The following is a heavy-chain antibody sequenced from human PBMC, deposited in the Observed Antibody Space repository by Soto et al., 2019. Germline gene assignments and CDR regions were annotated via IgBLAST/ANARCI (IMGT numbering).Heavy chain of an antibody. CDR2: ISGSGGST. D-gene: IGHD3-16*01. J-gene: IGHJ4*02. Sequence: EVQLLESGGGLVQPGGSLRLSCAASGFTFSSYAMSWVRQAPGKGLEWVSAISGSGGSTYYADSVKGRFTISRDNSKNTLYLQMNSLRAEDTAVYYCARGELRLYYFDYWGQGTLVTVSS. V-gene: IGHV3-23*01. CDR1: GFTFSSYA. CDR3: ARGELRLYYFDY.